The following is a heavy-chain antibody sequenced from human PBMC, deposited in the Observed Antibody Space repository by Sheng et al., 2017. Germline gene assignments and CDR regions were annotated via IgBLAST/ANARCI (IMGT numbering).Heavy chain of an antibody. D-gene: IGHD2-2*01. CDR1: GYTFTSYG. J-gene: IGHJ5*02. CDR3: ARGSSGQGIQGYCSSTSCPHWFDP. V-gene: IGHV1-18*01. CDR2: ISAYNGNT. Sequence: QVQLVQSGAEVKKPGASVKVSCKASGYTFTSYGISWVRQAPGQGLEWMGWISAYNGNTNYAQKLQGRVTMTTDTSTSTAYMELRSLRSDDTAVYYCARGSSGQGIQGYCSSTSCPHWFDPWGQGTLVTVSS.